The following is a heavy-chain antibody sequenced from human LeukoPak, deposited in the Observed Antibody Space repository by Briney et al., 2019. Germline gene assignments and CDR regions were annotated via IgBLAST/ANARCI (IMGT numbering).Heavy chain of an antibody. J-gene: IGHJ4*02. CDR1: GGSISSGDYY. CDR3: ARRTYYYDTSGYYPDY. Sequence: PSETLSLTCTVSGGSISSGDYYWSWIRQPPGKGLEWIGYIYYSGNTYYNPSLKSRLTISVGTSKNQFSLKLSSVTAADTAMYYCARRTYYYDTSGYYPDYWGQGTLVTVSS. V-gene: IGHV4-30-4*01. D-gene: IGHD3-22*01. CDR2: IYYSGNT.